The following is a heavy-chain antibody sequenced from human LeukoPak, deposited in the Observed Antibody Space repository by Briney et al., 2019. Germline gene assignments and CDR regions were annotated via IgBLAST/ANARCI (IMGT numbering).Heavy chain of an antibody. J-gene: IGHJ3*02. CDR3: ARDSKSTADAFDI. CDR1: GGSFSGYY. Sequence: SETLSLTCAVYGGSFSGYYWSWIRQPPGKGLEWIGEINHRGSTNYNPSLKGRATISVDKSKNQLSLKVISVTAADTAMYYCARDSKSTADAFDIWGQGTMVTVSS. CDR2: INHRGST. V-gene: IGHV4-34*01. D-gene: IGHD5/OR15-5a*01.